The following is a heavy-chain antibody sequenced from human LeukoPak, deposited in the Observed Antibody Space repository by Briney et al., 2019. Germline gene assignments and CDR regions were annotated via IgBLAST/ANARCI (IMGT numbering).Heavy chain of an antibody. CDR2: IDHTGST. J-gene: IGHJ6*03. CDR1: GDSISMHY. D-gene: IGHD6-13*01. V-gene: IGHV4-59*11. Sequence: SETLSLICSVSGDSISMHYWSWIRQPPGKGLEWIGYIDHTGSTNYNPSLNSRVTISRDTSKNHFSLELGSVTAADTAVYFCARGRVSSSSWSSTYYYYFYMDVWGKGTTVTVSS. CDR3: ARGRVSSSSWSSTYYYYFYMDV.